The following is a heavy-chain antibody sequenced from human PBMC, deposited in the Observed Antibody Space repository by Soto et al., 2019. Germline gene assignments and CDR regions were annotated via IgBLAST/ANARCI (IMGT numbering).Heavy chain of an antibody. CDR3: ATTNYYDSSGYFKPGRGFDP. CDR2: IDPSGSYT. D-gene: IGHD3-22*01. V-gene: IGHV5-10-1*01. Sequence: EESLKISCNGSGYSFTSYWISWVRQMPWKGLEWMGRIDPSGSYTNYSPSFQGHVTISADKSISTAYLQWSSLKASDTAMYYCATTNYYDSSGYFKPGRGFDPWGQGTLVTVSS. CDR1: GYSFTSYW. J-gene: IGHJ5*02.